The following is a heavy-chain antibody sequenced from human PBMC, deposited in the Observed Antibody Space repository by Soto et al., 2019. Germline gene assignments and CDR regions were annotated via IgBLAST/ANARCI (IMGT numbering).Heavy chain of an antibody. V-gene: IGHV3-33*08. J-gene: IGHJ4*02. Sequence: GGSLRLSCAASGFTFSSYAMHWVRQAPGKGLEWVAVIWYDGSNKYYADSVKGRFTISRDNSKNTLYLQMNSLRAEDTAVYYCARDPYSGSYSPRGIDYWGQGTLVTVSS. CDR2: IWYDGSNK. CDR3: ARDPYSGSYSPRGIDY. D-gene: IGHD1-26*01. CDR1: GFTFSSYA.